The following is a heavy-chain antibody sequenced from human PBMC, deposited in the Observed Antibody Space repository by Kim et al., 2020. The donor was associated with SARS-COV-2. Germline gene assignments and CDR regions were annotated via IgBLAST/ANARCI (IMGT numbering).Heavy chain of an antibody. V-gene: IGHV5-51*01. D-gene: IGHD6-13*01. CDR3: ARQVWSSSWYDY. Sequence: RYSPSFQGQVTISADKSISTAYLQWSSLKASDTAMYYCARQVWSSSWYDYWGQGTLVTVSS. J-gene: IGHJ4*02.